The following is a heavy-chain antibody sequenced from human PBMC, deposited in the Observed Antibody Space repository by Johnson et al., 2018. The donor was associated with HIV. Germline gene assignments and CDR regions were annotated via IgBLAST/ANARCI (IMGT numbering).Heavy chain of an antibody. D-gene: IGHD3-10*01. CDR1: GFTFSSYG. Sequence: QVQLVESGGGVVQPGRSLRLSCAASGFTFSSYGMHWVRQAPGKGLEWVAVIWYDGSNKYYAYSVKGRFTISRDNSKNSLYLQMNSLRAEDTAVYYCARDSVGSPSAFDIWGQGTMVTVSS. J-gene: IGHJ3*02. V-gene: IGHV3-33*01. CDR2: IWYDGSNK. CDR3: ARDSVGSPSAFDI.